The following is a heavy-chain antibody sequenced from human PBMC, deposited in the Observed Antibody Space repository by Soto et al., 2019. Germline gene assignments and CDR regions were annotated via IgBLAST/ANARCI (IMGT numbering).Heavy chain of an antibody. CDR3: AHRPRGYAYYFDY. J-gene: IGHJ4*02. V-gene: IGHV2-5*02. CDR2: IYWDEDK. CDR1: GFSLSTRGVA. D-gene: IGHD5-12*01. Sequence: QITLKESGPTLVKPTQTLTLTCTFSGFSLSTRGVAVGWFRQPPGKALEWLALIYWDEDKWYSPSLKTRLTITDDTSKNQAVLTMPNMDPVDTATYYCAHRPRGYAYYFDYWCQGTLVTVSS.